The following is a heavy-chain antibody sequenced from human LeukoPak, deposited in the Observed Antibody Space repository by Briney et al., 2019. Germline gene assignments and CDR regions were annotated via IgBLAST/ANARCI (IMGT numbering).Heavy chain of an antibody. CDR3: ARIMGILSSSWSGDY. J-gene: IGHJ4*02. CDR1: GYTFTSYG. CDR2: ISAYNGNT. Sequence: ASVKVSCKASGYTFTSYGISWVRQAPGQGLEWMGWISAYNGNTNYAQKLQGRVTMTTDTSTSTAYVELRSLRSDDTAVYYCARIMGILSSSWSGDYWGQGTLVTVSS. D-gene: IGHD6-13*01. V-gene: IGHV1-18*01.